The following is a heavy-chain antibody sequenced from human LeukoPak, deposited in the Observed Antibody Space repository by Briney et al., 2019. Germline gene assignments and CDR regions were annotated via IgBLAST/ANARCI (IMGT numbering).Heavy chain of an antibody. CDR2: ISSSGSTI. CDR1: GFTFRDYY. D-gene: IGHD3-22*01. V-gene: IGHV3-11*01. CDR3: ARDRPDYYDSSGYYDY. Sequence: GGSLRLSCAASGFTFRDYYMSWIRQAPGKGLEWVSYISSSGSTIYYADSVKGRFTISRDNAKNSLYLQMNSLRAEDTAVYYCARDRPDYYDSSGYYDYWGQGTLVTVSS. J-gene: IGHJ4*02.